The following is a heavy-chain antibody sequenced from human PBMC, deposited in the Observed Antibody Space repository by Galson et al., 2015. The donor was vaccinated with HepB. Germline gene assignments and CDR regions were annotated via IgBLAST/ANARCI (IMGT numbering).Heavy chain of an antibody. V-gene: IGHV4-30-2*01. CDR3: ARELRDYGSGSSYGEGWFDP. CDR2: IYHSGST. D-gene: IGHD3-10*01. CDR1: GGSISSGGYS. Sequence: TLSLTCAVSGGSISSGGYSWSWIRQPPGKGLEWIGYIYHSGSTYYNPSLKSRVTISVDRSKNQFSLKLSSVTAADTAVYYCARELRDYGSGSSYGEGWFDPWGQGTLVTVSS. J-gene: IGHJ5*02.